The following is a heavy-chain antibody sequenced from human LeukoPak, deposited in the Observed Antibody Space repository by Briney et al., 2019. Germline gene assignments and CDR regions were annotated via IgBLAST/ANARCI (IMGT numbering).Heavy chain of an antibody. V-gene: IGHV1-18*01. CDR1: GYTFTSYG. Sequence: ASVKVSCKASGYTFTSYGISWVRQAPGQGLEWMGWISAYNGNTNYAQKLQGRVTMTRDTSTSTVYMELSSLRSEDTAVYYCARELGYCSSTSCASFDAFDIWGQGTMVTVSS. D-gene: IGHD2-2*01. CDR2: ISAYNGNT. J-gene: IGHJ3*02. CDR3: ARELGYCSSTSCASFDAFDI.